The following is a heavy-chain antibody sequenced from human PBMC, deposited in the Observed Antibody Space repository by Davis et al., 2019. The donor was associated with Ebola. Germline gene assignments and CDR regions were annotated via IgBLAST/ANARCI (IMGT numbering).Heavy chain of an antibody. J-gene: IGHJ2*01. CDR1: GFTFSTYS. V-gene: IGHV3-21*01. D-gene: IGHD5-12*01. Sequence: GGSLRLSCAASGFTFSTYSMSWVRQAPGKGLEWVSSISSDSDYIYYADSVKGRFTISRDDAENSLYLQMNSLRAEDTAVYYCARDQGGYGVWYFDLWGRGTLVTVSS. CDR3: ARDQGGYGVWYFDL. CDR2: ISSDSDYI.